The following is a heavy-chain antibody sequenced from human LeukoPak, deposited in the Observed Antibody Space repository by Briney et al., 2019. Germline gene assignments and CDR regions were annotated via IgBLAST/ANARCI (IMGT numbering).Heavy chain of an antibody. D-gene: IGHD5-24*01. V-gene: IGHV3-23*01. Sequence: GSLRLSCAASGFTFSTYAVSWVRQAPGKGLEWVSAITASGFSTYYADSVKGRFTISRDNSKNSLYLQMNSLRAEDTAVYYCARPSPPGDGYNPSDQWGQGSLVIVSS. CDR2: ITASGFST. CDR1: GFTFSTYA. J-gene: IGHJ4*02. CDR3: ARPSPPGDGYNPSDQ.